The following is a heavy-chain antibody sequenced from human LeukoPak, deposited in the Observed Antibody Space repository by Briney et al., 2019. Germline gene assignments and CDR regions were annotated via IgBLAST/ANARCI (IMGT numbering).Heavy chain of an antibody. CDR2: INTNTGNP. D-gene: IGHD3-9*01. CDR3: ARDQILRYFDWPPKHPIDY. Sequence: ASVKVSCKAPGYTFTSYAMNWVRQAPGQGLEWMGWINTNTGNPTYAQGFTGRFVFSLDTSVSTAYLQISSLKAEDTAVYYCARDQILRYFDWPPKHPIDYWGQGTLVTVSS. V-gene: IGHV7-4-1*02. CDR1: GYTFTSYA. J-gene: IGHJ4*02.